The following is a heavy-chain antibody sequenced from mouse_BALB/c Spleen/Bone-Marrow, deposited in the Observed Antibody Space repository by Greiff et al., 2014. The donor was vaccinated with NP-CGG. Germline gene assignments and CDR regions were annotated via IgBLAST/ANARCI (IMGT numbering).Heavy chain of an antibody. CDR3: ASYFYYAMDY. CDR1: GYSITSGYY. J-gene: IGHJ4*01. Sequence: DAKLQESGPGLVKPSQSLSLTCSVTGYSITSGYYWNWIRQFPGNKLEWMGYISYDGSNNYNPSLKNRISITRDTSKNQFFLKLNSVTTEDTATYYCASYFYYAMDYWGQGTSVTVSS. CDR2: ISYDGSN. D-gene: IGHD1-1*01. V-gene: IGHV3-6*02.